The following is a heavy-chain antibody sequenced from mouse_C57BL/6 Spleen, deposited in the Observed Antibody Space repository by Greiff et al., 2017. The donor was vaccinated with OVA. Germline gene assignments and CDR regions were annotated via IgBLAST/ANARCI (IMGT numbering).Heavy chain of an antibody. CDR3: ARSYYYGSSVFAY. CDR2: IYPGDGDT. D-gene: IGHD1-1*01. CDR1: GYAFSSYW. Sequence: QVQLQQSGAELVKPGASVKISCKASGYAFSSYWMNWVKQRPGKGLEWIGQIYPGDGDTNYNGKFKGKATLTADKSSSTAYMQLSSLTSEDSAVYFGARSYYYGSSVFAYWGQGTLFTVSA. V-gene: IGHV1-80*01. J-gene: IGHJ3*01.